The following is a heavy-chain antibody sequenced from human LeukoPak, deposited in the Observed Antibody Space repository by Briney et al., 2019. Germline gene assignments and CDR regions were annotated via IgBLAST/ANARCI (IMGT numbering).Heavy chain of an antibody. V-gene: IGHV1-8*01. CDR2: MNPNSGNT. D-gene: IGHD6-6*01. J-gene: IGHJ5*02. CDR3: ARGEYSSSPGNWFDP. CDR1: GYTFTSYD. Sequence: EASVKVSCKASGYTFTSYDINWVRQATGQGLEWMGWMNPNSGNTGYAQKFQRRVTMTRNTSISTAYMELSSLRSEDTAVYYCARGEYSSSPGNWFDPWGQGTLVTVSS.